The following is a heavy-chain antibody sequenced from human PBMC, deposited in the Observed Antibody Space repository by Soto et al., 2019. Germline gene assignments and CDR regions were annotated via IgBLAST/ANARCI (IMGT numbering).Heavy chain of an antibody. D-gene: IGHD3-22*01. V-gene: IGHV4-61*01. CDR3: ARETPDSSGYFDY. Sequence: LSLTCTVSGGSVSSGSYYCSWIRQPPGKGLEWIGYIYYSGSTNYNPSLKSRVTISVDTSKNQFSLKLSSVTAADTAVYYCARETPDSSGYFDYWGQGTLVNVSS. J-gene: IGHJ4*02. CDR1: GGSVSSGSYY. CDR2: IYYSGST.